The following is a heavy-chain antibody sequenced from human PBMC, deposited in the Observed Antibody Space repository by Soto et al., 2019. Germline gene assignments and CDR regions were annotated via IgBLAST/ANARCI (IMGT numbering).Heavy chain of an antibody. J-gene: IGHJ4*02. CDR2: ISYDVRKT. D-gene: IGHD4-17*01. CDR1: GLTFSTCG. V-gene: IGHV3-30*18. CDR3: AKDSLGGMGTVMMPGPD. Sequence: GGSLRLSCAVSGLTFSTCGMHWVRQAPGKGLEWVAVISYDVRKTHYADSVRGRSTISRDNSKSTLYLQMNDLRADDTALYYCAKDSLGGMGTVMMPGPDWGQGTLVTVSS.